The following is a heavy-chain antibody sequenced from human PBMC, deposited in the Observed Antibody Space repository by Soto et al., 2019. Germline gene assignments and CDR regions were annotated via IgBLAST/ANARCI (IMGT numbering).Heavy chain of an antibody. D-gene: IGHD3-3*01. CDR3: ARDGDFWRWDY. CDR1: GYTFTSYY. Sequence: QVQMVQSGAEVKKPGASVKVSCKASGYTFTSYYMHWVRQAPGQGLEWMGIINPSGGSTTNAQKFQGRVTMTRDTSTSTVYMELSSLRFEDTAVYYCARDGDFWRWDYWGQGTQVTVSS. CDR2: INPSGGST. V-gene: IGHV1-46*01. J-gene: IGHJ4*02.